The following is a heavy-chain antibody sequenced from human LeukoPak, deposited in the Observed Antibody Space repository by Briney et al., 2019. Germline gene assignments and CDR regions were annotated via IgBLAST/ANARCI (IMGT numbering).Heavy chain of an antibody. CDR3: ARDLGIAAAATDY. V-gene: IGHV3-33*01. D-gene: IGHD6-13*01. CDR2: IWYDGSNK. J-gene: IGHJ4*02. CDR1: GFTFSSYG. Sequence: GGSLRLSCAASGFTFSSYGMHWVRQAPGKGLEWVAVIWYDGSNKYYADSVKGRFTISRDNSKNTLYLQMNSLRAEDTAVYYCARDLGIAAAATDYWGQGTLVTVSS.